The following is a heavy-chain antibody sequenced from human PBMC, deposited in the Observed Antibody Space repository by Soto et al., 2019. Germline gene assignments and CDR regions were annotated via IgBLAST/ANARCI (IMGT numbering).Heavy chain of an antibody. CDR2: INPNSGGT. Sequence: ASVKVSCKASGYTFTSYYMHLVRQAPGQGLEWMGWINPNSGGTNYAQKFQGWVTMTRDTSISTAYMELSRLRSDDTAVYYCARSTTESSSSWSFDYWGQGTLVTVSS. J-gene: IGHJ4*02. CDR3: ARSTTESSSSWSFDY. V-gene: IGHV1-2*04. D-gene: IGHD6-13*01. CDR1: GYTFTSYY.